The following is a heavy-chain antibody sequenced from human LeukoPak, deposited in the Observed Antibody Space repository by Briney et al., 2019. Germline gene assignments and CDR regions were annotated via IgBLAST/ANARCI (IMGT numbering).Heavy chain of an antibody. D-gene: IGHD3-22*01. CDR1: GGTFSSYA. CDR3: ASRAVDYYDSSGYYSRDYGWFRDLGY. V-gene: IGHV1-69*05. CDR2: IIPIFGTA. J-gene: IGHJ4*02. Sequence: SVKVSCKASGGTFSSYAISWVRQAPGQGLEWMGRIIPIFGTANYAQKFQGRVTITTDESTSTAYMELSSLRSEDTAVYYCASRAVDYYDSSGYYSRDYGWFRDLGYWGQGTLVTVSS.